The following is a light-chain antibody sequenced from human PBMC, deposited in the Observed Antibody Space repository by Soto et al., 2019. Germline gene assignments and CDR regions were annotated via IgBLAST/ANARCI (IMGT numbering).Light chain of an antibody. Sequence: EIVVTQSPATLSASPGERVTLSCRASQFVSRRLAWYQQRLGQVPRPLIYDTSTRAPAISARFSGSGSGREFSLTISSLQSEDFAVYYCQEYIHWPPGMFGPGTTVDIK. CDR2: DTS. CDR1: QFVSRR. V-gene: IGKV3-15*01. J-gene: IGKJ1*01. CDR3: QEYIHWPPGM.